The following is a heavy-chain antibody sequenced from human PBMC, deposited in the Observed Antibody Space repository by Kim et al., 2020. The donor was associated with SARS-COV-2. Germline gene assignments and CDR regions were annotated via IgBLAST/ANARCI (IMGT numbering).Heavy chain of an antibody. J-gene: IGHJ4*02. CDR1: GYTFTGYY. D-gene: IGHD1-26*01. CDR3: ARARRYSGSYTLIDY. V-gene: IGHV1-2*06. CDR2: INPNSGGT. Sequence: ASVKVSCKASGYTFTGYYMHWVRQAPGQGLEWMGRINPNSGGTNYAQKFQGRVTMTRDTSISTAYMELSRLRSDDTAVYYCARARRYSGSYTLIDYWGQGTLVTVSS.